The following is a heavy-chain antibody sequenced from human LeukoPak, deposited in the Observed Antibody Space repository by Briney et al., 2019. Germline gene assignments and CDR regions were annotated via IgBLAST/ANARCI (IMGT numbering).Heavy chain of an antibody. CDR2: IYYSGST. Sequence: SETLSLTCTVSGGSVSSGSYYWSWIRQPPGKGLEWIGYIYYSGSTNYNPSLKSRVTISVDTSKNQFSLKLSSVTAADTAVYYCARDRNWNSPVYIDYWGQGTLVTVSS. J-gene: IGHJ4*02. V-gene: IGHV4-61*01. CDR1: GGSVSSGSYY. D-gene: IGHD1-7*01. CDR3: ARDRNWNSPVYIDY.